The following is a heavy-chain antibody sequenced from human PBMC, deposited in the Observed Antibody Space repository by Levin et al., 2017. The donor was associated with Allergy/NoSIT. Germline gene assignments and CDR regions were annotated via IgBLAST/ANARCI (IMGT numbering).Heavy chain of an antibody. CDR2: INHSGST. CDR3: ARGVVATMWGMDV. D-gene: IGHD5-12*01. CDR1: GGSFSGYY. J-gene: IGHJ6*02. V-gene: IGHV4-34*01. Sequence: SETLSLTCAVYGGSFSGYYWSWIRQPPGKGLEWIGEINHSGSTNYNPSLKSRVTISVDTSKNQFSLKLSSVTAADTAVYYCARGVVATMWGMDVWGQGTTVTVSS.